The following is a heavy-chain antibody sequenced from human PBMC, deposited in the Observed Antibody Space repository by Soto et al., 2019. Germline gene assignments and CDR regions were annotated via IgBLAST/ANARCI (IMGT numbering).Heavy chain of an antibody. J-gene: IGHJ4*02. CDR3: AKSRRPGRIGFFDY. D-gene: IGHD2-15*01. CDR1: GFTFSSYA. V-gene: IGHV3-23*01. CDR2: TSGGGDTI. Sequence: EVQLLESGGGLVQPGGSLRLSCAASGFTFSSYAMTWVRRAPAKGLEWISTTSGGGDTIFYADSVKGRFTISRDNSKNTLFLQMNSLRAGDTAVCYCAKSRRPGRIGFFDYWGQGALVTVSA.